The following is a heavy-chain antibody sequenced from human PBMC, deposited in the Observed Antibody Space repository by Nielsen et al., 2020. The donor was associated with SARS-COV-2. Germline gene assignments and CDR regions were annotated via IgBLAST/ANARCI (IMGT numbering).Heavy chain of an antibody. D-gene: IGHD5-12*01. V-gene: IGHV3-23*01. CDR3: AKRGGYSGYETDFDY. J-gene: IGHJ4*02. Sequence: GESLKISCAASGFTFSSYAMSWVRQAPGKGLEWVSAISGSGGSTYYADSVKGRFTISRDNSKNTLYLQMNSLRAEDTAVYYCAKRGGYSGYETDFDYWGQGTLVTVSS. CDR2: ISGSGGST. CDR1: GFTFSSYA.